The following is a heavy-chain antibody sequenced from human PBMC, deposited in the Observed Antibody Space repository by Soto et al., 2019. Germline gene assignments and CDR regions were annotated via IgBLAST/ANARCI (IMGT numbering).Heavy chain of an antibody. Sequence: GXSLRLSCAASGFTFSNYAMSWVRQAPGKGLEWVSAINSRDGGTYYADSVKGRFTISRDNSKNTLYLQMNSLGAEDTAVYYCAKEDDSSGYYYGGPEYYFDYWGQGTLVTLSS. V-gene: IGHV3-23*01. CDR2: INSRDGGT. D-gene: IGHD3-22*01. CDR1: GFTFSNYA. CDR3: AKEDDSSGYYYGGPEYYFDY. J-gene: IGHJ4*02.